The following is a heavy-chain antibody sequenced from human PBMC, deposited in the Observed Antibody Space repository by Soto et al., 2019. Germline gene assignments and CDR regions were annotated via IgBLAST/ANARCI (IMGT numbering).Heavy chain of an antibody. CDR1: GFTFSSYG. Sequence: GGSLRLSCAASGFTFSSYGMHWVRQAPGKGLEWVAVISYDGSNKYYADSVKGRFTISRDNSKNTLYLQMNSLRAEDTAVYYCAKVNPHSGYLEDDLDYWGQGTLVTVSS. CDR3: AKVNPHSGYLEDDLDY. J-gene: IGHJ4*02. CDR2: ISYDGSNK. V-gene: IGHV3-30*18. D-gene: IGHD3-22*01.